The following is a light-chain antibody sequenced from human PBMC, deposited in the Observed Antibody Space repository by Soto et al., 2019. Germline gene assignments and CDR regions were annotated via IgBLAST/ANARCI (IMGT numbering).Light chain of an antibody. V-gene: IGKV3-20*01. CDR3: QQYHGYSGT. J-gene: IGKJ1*01. CDR1: RGFSRNY. Sequence: EIVLTQSPGTLSLSPGERATLSCRASRGFSRNYLAWYQQKAGQTPRLLIYGGSTRATGTPARFSGSGSGAEFTLTISSLQPDDFATYYCQQYHGYSGTFGQGTKVDI. CDR2: GGS.